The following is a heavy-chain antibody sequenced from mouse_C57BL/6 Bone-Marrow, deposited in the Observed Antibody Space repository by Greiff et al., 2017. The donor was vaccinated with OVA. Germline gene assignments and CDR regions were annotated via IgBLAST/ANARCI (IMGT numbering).Heavy chain of an antibody. CDR1: GYTFTSYG. CDR3: AREDYSNCHWYFDV. D-gene: IGHD2-5*01. CDR2: IYPRSGNT. V-gene: IGHV1-81*01. J-gene: IGHJ1*03. Sequence: VQLQQSGAELARPGASVKLSCKASGYTFTSYGISWVKQRTGQGLEWIGEIYPRSGNTYYNEKFKGKATLTADKSSSTAYMELRSLTSEDSAVYFCAREDYSNCHWYFDVWGTGTTVTVSS.